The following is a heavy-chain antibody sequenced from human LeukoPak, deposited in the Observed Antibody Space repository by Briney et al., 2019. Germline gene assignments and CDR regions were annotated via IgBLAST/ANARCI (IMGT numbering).Heavy chain of an antibody. V-gene: IGHV4-59*01. CDR1: GGSISSYY. CDR2: IYSSGST. D-gene: IGHD5-18*01. J-gene: IGHJ5*02. CDR3: ATGRGISYGP. Sequence: SETLSLTRTVSGGSISSYYWSWIRQPPGKGQEWIGYIYSSGSTNYNPSLKSRVTISVDTSKNQFSLKLSSVTAADTAVYYCATGRGISYGPCGQGTLVTVSS.